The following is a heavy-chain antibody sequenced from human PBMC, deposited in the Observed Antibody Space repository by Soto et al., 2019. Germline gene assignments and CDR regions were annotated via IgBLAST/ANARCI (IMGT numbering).Heavy chain of an antibody. D-gene: IGHD3-10*01. V-gene: IGHV1-18*04. CDR1: GYTFITYG. CDR2: ISPYNDNT. Sequence: QIQLVQSGAEVKKPGASVKVSCKTSGYTFITYGITWVRQAPGQGLEWMGWISPYNDNTNYAQNLQDRVTMTTDTSTTTAYMELRSLRSDDTAVYYCARGAGRSPCDYWGQGTLVTVSS. CDR3: ARGAGRSPCDY. J-gene: IGHJ4*02.